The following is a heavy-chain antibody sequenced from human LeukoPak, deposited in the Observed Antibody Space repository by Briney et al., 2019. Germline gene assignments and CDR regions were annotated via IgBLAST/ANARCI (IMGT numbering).Heavy chain of an antibody. CDR1: GFTFSSYT. CDR3: ARGRSSGWWRGAFDI. Sequence: GGSLRLSCAASGFTFSSYTMSWVRQAPGKGLEWVSAISGSGGSTYYADSVKGRFTISRDNAKNSLYLHMNSLRAEDTAVYYCARGRSSGWWRGAFDIWGQGTMVTVSS. J-gene: IGHJ3*02. D-gene: IGHD6-19*01. CDR2: ISGSGGST. V-gene: IGHV3-23*01.